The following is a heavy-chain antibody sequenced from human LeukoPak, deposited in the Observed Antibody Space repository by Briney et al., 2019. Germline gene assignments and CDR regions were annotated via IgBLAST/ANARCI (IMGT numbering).Heavy chain of an antibody. V-gene: IGHV7-4-1*02. J-gene: IGHJ6*02. D-gene: IGHD5-18*01. CDR3: ARELAVTLPDYYYYYGMDV. Sequence: GASVKVSCKASGYTFTSYAMNWVRQAPGQGLEWMGWINTNTGNPTYAQGFTGRFVFSLDTSVSTAYLQISGLKAEDTAVYYCARELAVTLPDYYYYYGMDVWGQGTTVTVSS. CDR1: GYTFTSYA. CDR2: INTNTGNP.